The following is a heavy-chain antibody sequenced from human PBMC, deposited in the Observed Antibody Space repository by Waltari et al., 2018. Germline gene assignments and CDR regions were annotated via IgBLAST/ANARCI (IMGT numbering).Heavy chain of an antibody. D-gene: IGHD1-26*01. V-gene: IGHV1-69*05. CDR2: IIPIFGTA. CDR1: GGTFSSSA. Sequence: QVQLVQSGAEVKKPGSSVKVSCKASGGTFSSSAISWVRQAPGQGLEWMGGIIPIFGTANYAQKFQGRVTITTDESTSTAYMELSSLRSEDTAVYYCARVPFVGAKGGYYFDYWGQGTLVTVSS. J-gene: IGHJ4*02. CDR3: ARVPFVGAKGGYYFDY.